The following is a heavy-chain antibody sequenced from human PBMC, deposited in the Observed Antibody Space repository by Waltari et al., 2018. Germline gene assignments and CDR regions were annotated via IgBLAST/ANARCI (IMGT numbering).Heavy chain of an antibody. CDR1: GGSISSYY. CDR3: ARDSSSQLINWYFDL. D-gene: IGHD6-13*01. Sequence: QVQLQESGPGLVKPSETLSLTCTVSGGSISSYYWSWIWQPPGKGLEWIGYIYYSGSTNYNPSLKSRVTISVDTSKNQFSLKLSSVTAADTAVYYCARDSSSQLINWYFDLWGRGTLVTVSS. V-gene: IGHV4-59*01. CDR2: IYYSGST. J-gene: IGHJ2*01.